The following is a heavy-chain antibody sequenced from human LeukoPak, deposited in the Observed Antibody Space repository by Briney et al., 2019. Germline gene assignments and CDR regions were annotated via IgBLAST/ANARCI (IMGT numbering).Heavy chain of an antibody. CDR1: GFTFDDYA. CDR3: AKDISGIVGAPVDY. CDR2: ISWNSGSI. Sequence: PGGSLRLSCAASGFTFDDYAMHWVRQAPGKGLEWVSGISWNSGSIGYADSVKGRFTISRDNAKNSLYLQMNSLRAEDTALYYCAKDISGIVGAPVDYWGQGTLVTVSS. D-gene: IGHD1-26*01. J-gene: IGHJ4*02. V-gene: IGHV3-9*01.